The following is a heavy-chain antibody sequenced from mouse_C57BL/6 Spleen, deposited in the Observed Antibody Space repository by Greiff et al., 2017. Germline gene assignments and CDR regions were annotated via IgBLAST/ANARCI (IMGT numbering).Heavy chain of an antibody. V-gene: IGHV1-64*01. CDR2: IQPNSGST. CDR3: ARSYDYGAWFAY. CDR1: GYTFTSYW. D-gene: IGHD2-4*01. J-gene: IGHJ3*01. Sequence: VQLQQPGAELVKPGASVKLSCKASGYTFTSYWMHWVKQRPGQGLEWIGMIQPNSGSTNYNEKLKSKATLTVDKSSSTAYMQLSSLTSEDSAVYYCARSYDYGAWFAYWGQGALVTVSA.